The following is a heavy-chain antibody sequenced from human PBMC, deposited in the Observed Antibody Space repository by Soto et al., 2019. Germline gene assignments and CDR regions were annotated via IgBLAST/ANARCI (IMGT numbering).Heavy chain of an antibody. CDR3: ARGLFLLYRDLSPPGDQYYFLDG. J-gene: IGHJ6*03. V-gene: IGHV4-34*01. D-gene: IGHD2-8*01. Sequence: QVQLQQWGAGLLKPSETLSLTCAVYGGSFSGYYWSWIRQPPGKGLEWIGEINHSGSTNYNPSLKSRVTISVDTSKNQVSPKVRSVAGADPAVEYWARGLFLLYRDLSPPGDQYYFLDGRGKGTTVTVSS. CDR1: GGSFSGYY. CDR2: INHSGST.